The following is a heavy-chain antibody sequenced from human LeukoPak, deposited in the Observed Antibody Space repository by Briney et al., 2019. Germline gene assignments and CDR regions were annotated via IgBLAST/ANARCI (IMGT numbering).Heavy chain of an antibody. CDR2: IYTSGST. V-gene: IGHV4-4*07. CDR1: GGSISSYY. J-gene: IGHJ4*02. D-gene: IGHD6-13*01. CDR3: ARVGLYSSSWYYFDY. Sequence: SETLSLTCTVSGGSISSYYWSWIRQPVGKGLEWIGRIYTSGSTNYNPSLKSRVTMSVDTSKNQFSLKLSSVTAADTAMYYCARVGLYSSSWYYFDYWGQGTLVTVSS.